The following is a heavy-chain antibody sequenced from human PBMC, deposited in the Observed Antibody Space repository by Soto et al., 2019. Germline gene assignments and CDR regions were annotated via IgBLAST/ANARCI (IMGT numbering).Heavy chain of an antibody. CDR2: IYYSGST. V-gene: IGHV4-39*01. CDR3: ARQLWFGELAWFAP. D-gene: IGHD3-10*01. CDR1: GGSISSSSYY. Sequence: SETLSLTCTVSGGSISSSSYYWGWIRQPPGKGLEWIGSIYYSGSTYYNPSLKSRVTISVDTSKNQFSLKLSSVTAADTAVYYCARQLWFGELAWFAPWGQGTLVTVYS. J-gene: IGHJ5*02.